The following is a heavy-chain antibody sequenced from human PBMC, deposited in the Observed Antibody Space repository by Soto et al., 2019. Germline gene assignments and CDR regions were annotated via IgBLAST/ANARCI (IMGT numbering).Heavy chain of an antibody. Sequence: EVQLVESGGGLIQPGGSLKLSCAAYGFIVSNNYLSWVRQAPGKGLEWVSLIYSGGNTYYADSVKGRFTISRDTSKNTLYLQMKSLRGEDTGVYYCARDFDIVVAGRGGMDYRGQGTLVTVSS. CDR1: GFIVSNNY. CDR2: IYSGGNT. CDR3: ARDFDIVVAGRGGMDY. D-gene: IGHD6-19*01. J-gene: IGHJ4*02. V-gene: IGHV3-53*01.